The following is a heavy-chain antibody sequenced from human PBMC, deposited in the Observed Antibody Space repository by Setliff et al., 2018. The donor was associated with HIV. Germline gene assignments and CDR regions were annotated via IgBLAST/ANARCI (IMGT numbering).Heavy chain of an antibody. Sequence: SETLSLTCTVSSGSISGFYWTWIRQPAGKGLEWIGRISASGTTVYNPSLKSRVIMSVDTSKKYFALRATSVTAADSAVYYCARDTWFGESEDPFYYYMDVWGKGTTVTVSS. CDR3: ARDTWFGESEDPFYYYMDV. J-gene: IGHJ6*03. CDR2: ISASGTT. CDR1: SGSISGFY. V-gene: IGHV4-4*07. D-gene: IGHD3-10*01.